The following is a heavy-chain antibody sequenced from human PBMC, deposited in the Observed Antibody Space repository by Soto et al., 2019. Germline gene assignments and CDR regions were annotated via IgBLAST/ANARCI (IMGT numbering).Heavy chain of an antibody. D-gene: IGHD3-10*01. J-gene: IGHJ4*02. Sequence: GSLRLSCAASGFTFSSNAMSGVRQAPGKGLEWVSAISGSGDRTYYADSVKGRFTISRDNSKNTLYLQMNSLRAEDTAVYYCAKAWFGELLGEIDYWGQGTLVTVSS. V-gene: IGHV3-23*01. CDR2: ISGSGDRT. CDR1: GFTFSSNA. CDR3: AKAWFGELLGEIDY.